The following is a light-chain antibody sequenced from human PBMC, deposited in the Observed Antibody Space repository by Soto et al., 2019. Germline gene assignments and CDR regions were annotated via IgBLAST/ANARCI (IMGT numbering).Light chain of an antibody. CDR1: QGIKND. V-gene: IGKV1-6*01. Sequence: AIQMTQSTSSLSASVGDRVTITCRASQGIKNDLGWYQQKPGKAPKLLIYAASILQSGVPSRFSGSVSGTDFSLTISSLQAEDFETYYCLHEDAYPLTFGPGTKVDIK. J-gene: IGKJ3*01. CDR3: LHEDAYPLT. CDR2: AAS.